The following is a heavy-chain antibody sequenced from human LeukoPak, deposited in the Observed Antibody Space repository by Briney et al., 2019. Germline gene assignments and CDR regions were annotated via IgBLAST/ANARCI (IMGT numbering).Heavy chain of an antibody. CDR1: GGSFSGYY. Sequence: PSETLSLTCAVYGGSFSGYYWSWIRQPPGKGLEWIGEINHSGSTNYNPSLKSRVTISVDTSKNQFSLKLSSVTAADTAVYYCARVNINNWHSCDYWGQGTLVTVSS. CDR2: INHSGST. CDR3: ARVNINNWHSCDY. V-gene: IGHV4-34*01. D-gene: IGHD1-1*01. J-gene: IGHJ4*02.